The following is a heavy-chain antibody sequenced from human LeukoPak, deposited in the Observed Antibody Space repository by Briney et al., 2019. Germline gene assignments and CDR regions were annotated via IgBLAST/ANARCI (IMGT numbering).Heavy chain of an antibody. Sequence: SETLSLTCAVYGGSFSGYYWSWIRQPPGKGLEWIGSIYYSGSTYYNPSLKSRVTISVDTSKNQFSLKLSSVTAADTAVYYCARQDYSRTFDYWGQGTLVTVSS. CDR3: ARQDYSRTFDY. CDR1: GGSFSGYY. D-gene: IGHD4-11*01. V-gene: IGHV4-34*01. J-gene: IGHJ4*02. CDR2: IYYSGST.